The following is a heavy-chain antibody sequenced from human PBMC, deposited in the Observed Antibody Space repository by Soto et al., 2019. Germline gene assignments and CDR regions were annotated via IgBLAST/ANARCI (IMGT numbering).Heavy chain of an antibody. V-gene: IGHV1-3*01. CDR1: GYTFTSYG. CDR2: INPGNGKT. CDR3: ARGGYFDSSGYLGY. D-gene: IGHD3-22*01. J-gene: IGHJ4*02. Sequence: QVQLVQSGAEVKKPGASVRVSCKASGYTFTSYGMNWVRQAPGRRLEWMGWINPGNGKTKYSQKVQGRLIITRDTSANTAYMQLSSLTSEDTAIYYCARGGYFDSSGYLGYWGQGTLVTVSS.